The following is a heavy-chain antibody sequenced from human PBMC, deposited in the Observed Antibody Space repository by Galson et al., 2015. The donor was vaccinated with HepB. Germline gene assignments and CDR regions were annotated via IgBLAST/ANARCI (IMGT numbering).Heavy chain of an antibody. CDR3: ARGDFDWLLSPDNWFDP. Sequence: SVKVSCKASGYTFTGYYMHWVRQAPGQGLEWMGWINPNSGGTNYAQKFQGWVTMTRDTSISTAYMELSRLRSDDTAVYYCARGDFDWLLSPDNWFDPWGQGTLVTVSS. CDR1: GYTFTGYY. V-gene: IGHV1-2*04. D-gene: IGHD3-9*01. J-gene: IGHJ5*02. CDR2: INPNSGGT.